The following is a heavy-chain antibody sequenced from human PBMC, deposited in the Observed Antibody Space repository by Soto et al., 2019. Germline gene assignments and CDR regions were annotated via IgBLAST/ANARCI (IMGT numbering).Heavy chain of an antibody. V-gene: IGHV5-10-1*01. CDR3: ASSPRGYCSSTSCRELGNYYGMDV. Sequence: KVSCKASGYTFTSYYISWVRQMPGKGLEWMGRIDPSDSYTNYSPSFQGHVTISADKSISTAYLQWSSLKASDTAMYYCASSPRGYCSSTSCRELGNYYGMDVWGQGTTVTVSS. J-gene: IGHJ6*02. D-gene: IGHD2-2*01. CDR2: IDPSDSYT. CDR1: GYTFTSYY.